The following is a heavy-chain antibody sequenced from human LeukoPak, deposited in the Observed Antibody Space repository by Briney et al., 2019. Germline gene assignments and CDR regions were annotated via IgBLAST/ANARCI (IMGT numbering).Heavy chain of an antibody. V-gene: IGHV4-59*01. CDR3: ARGSGSGNYYYYFDY. CDR2: IYYTGIT. CDR1: GGSITTYY. J-gene: IGHJ4*02. D-gene: IGHD3-10*01. Sequence: SETLSLTCTVSGGSITTYYWSWIRQPPGKGLEWIGYIYYTGITNYTPSLKSRVTISVDTSKNQFSLELSSVTAADTAVYYCARGSGSGNYYYYFDYWGQGTLVTVSS.